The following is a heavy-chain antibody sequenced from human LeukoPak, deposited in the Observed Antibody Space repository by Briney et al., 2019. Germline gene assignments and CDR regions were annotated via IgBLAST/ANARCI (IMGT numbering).Heavy chain of an antibody. V-gene: IGHV4-4*02. J-gene: IGHJ4*02. CDR2: IYHSGST. CDR3: ARGSGVAARPVDY. CDR1: GGSISSSNW. Sequence: SGTLSLTCAVSGGSISSSNWWSWVRQPPGKGLEWIGEIYHSGSTNYNPSLKSRVTISVDKSKNQFSLKLSSVTAADTAVYYYARGSGVAARPVDYWGQGTLVTVSS. D-gene: IGHD6-6*01.